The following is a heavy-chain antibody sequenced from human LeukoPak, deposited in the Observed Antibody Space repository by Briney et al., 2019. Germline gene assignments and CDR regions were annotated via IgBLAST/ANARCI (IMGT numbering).Heavy chain of an antibody. CDR3: AKRASPYSSSNGPTDY. V-gene: IGHV3-53*01. J-gene: IGHJ4*02. Sequence: PGGSLRLSCTVSGFTVSSNSWSWVRQAPGKGLEWVSFIYSGGKTHSSDSVKGRFTISGDNSKNTLYLQMNSLRAEDTAVYYCAKRASPYSSSNGPTDYWGQGTLVTVSS. CDR2: IYSGGKT. D-gene: IGHD6-13*01. CDR1: GFTVSSNS.